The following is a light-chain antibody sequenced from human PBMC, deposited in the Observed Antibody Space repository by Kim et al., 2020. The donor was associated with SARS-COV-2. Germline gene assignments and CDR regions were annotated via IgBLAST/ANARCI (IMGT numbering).Light chain of an antibody. CDR3: QKYNSAPWT. V-gene: IGKV1-27*01. CDR1: QGINNY. CDR2: AAS. Sequence: ASVGDRVTITCRASQGINNYSAWYQQRPGKVPKLLIYAASTLQSGVPSRFSGSGFGTDFTLTISSLQPEDGATYYCQKYNSAPWTFGRGTKVDIK. J-gene: IGKJ1*01.